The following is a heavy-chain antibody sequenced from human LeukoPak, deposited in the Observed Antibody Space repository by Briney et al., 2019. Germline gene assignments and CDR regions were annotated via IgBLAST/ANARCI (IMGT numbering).Heavy chain of an antibody. D-gene: IGHD2-2*01. V-gene: IGHV4-59*12. CDR2: IFYSGST. Sequence: SETLSLTCTVSGGSISSYYWSWIRQPPGKGLEWIGYIFYSGSTNYNPSLKSRVTISVDTSKNQFSLKLSSVTAADTAVYYCAKVTRQTYYYYYYMDVWGKGTTVTVSS. CDR3: AKVTRQTYYYYYYMDV. CDR1: GGSISSYY. J-gene: IGHJ6*03.